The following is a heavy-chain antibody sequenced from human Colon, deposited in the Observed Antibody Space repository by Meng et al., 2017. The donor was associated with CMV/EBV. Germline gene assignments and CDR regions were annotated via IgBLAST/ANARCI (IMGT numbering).Heavy chain of an antibody. CDR2: IYNSGSA. J-gene: IGHJ4*02. D-gene: IGHD3-10*02. CDR1: GGSFTSNSYF. Sequence: PHLEESGPGLGKPSETLSLPCTVSGGSFTSNSYFWGWIRQPPGKGLEYIGSIYNSGSAYYNPSLKSRVTISLDTSKNQFSLKLSSVTAADTAMYYCARVVLNFFDYWGQGTLVTVSS. V-gene: IGHV4-39*07. CDR3: ARVVLNFFDY.